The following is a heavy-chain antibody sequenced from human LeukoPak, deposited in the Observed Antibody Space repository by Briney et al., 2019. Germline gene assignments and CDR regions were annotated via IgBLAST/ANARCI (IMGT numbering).Heavy chain of an antibody. CDR1: GFTFSSYA. CDR3: AKVQGDCSGGSCYSEDYYFDY. J-gene: IGHJ4*02. CDR2: ISGSGGST. Sequence: PGGSLRLSCAASGFTFSSYAMSWVRQAPGKGLEWVSVISGSGGSTYYADSVKGRFTISRDNSKNTLYLQMNSLRAEDTAVYYCAKVQGDCSGGSCYSEDYYFDYWGQGTLVTVSS. V-gene: IGHV3-23*01. D-gene: IGHD2-15*01.